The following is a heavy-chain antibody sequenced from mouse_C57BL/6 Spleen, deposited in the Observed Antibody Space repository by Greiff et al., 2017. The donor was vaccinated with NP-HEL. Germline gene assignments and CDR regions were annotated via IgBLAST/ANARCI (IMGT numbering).Heavy chain of an antibody. D-gene: IGHD1-1*01. J-gene: IGHJ2*01. CDR2: IDPSDSYT. CDR1: GYTFTSYW. V-gene: IGHV1-69*01. CDR3: ARKDYYGSSYSFDY. Sequence: QVQLKQPGAELVMPGASVKLSCKASGYTFTSYWMHWVKQRPGQGLEWIGEIDPSDSYTNYNQKFKGKSTLTVDKSSSTAYMQLSSLTSEDSAVYYCARKDYYGSSYSFDYWGQGTTLTVSS.